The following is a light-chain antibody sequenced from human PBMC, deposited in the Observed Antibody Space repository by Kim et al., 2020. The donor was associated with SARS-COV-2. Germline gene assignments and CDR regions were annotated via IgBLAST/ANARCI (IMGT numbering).Light chain of an antibody. J-gene: IGKJ1*01. V-gene: IGKV1-5*03. CDR2: KAS. CDR1: QSISSH. CDR3: QQYDNSPWT. Sequence: DIQMTQSPSSLSASVGDRVTITCRASQSISSHLAWYQQKPGRAPKLLIYKASTLESGVPSRFSGSGSGTEFTLSISSLQPDDFATFYCQQYDNSPWTFGRGTKVDIK.